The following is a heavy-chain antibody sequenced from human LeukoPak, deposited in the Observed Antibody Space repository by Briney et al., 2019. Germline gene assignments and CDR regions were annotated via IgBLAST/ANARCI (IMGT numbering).Heavy chain of an antibody. CDR1: GDSVSSNSAA. Sequence: SQTLSLTCAISGDSVSSNSAAWNWIRQSPSIVLEWLGRTYYRSKWYNDYAVSVKSRITINPDTSKNQFSLQLKSVTPEDTAVYYCARARIAAAGSRPFDYWGQGTLVTVYS. D-gene: IGHD6-13*01. V-gene: IGHV6-1*01. J-gene: IGHJ4*02. CDR2: TYYRSKWYN. CDR3: ARARIAAAGSRPFDY.